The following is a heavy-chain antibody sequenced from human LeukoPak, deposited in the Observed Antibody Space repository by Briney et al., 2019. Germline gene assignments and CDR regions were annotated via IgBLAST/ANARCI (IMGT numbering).Heavy chain of an antibody. CDR3: AKTGRSGMDV. V-gene: IGHV4-59*01. D-gene: IGHD7-27*01. J-gene: IGHJ6*02. Sequence: SETLSLTCTVSGGSISSYYWSWIQQPPGKGLEWIGYIYYSGSTNYNPSLKSRVTISVDTSKNQFSLKLSSVTAADTAVYYCAKTGRSGMDVWGQGTTVTVSS. CDR1: GGSISSYY. CDR2: IYYSGST.